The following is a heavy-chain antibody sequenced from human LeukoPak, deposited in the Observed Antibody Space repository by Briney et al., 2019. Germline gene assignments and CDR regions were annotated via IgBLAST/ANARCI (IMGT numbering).Heavy chain of an antibody. CDR3: AKVRSGSANWALRIFDN. Sequence: GGSLRLSCAVSGFAFGSEAMSWVRQSPTRGLEWVASISPGGGTTYYADYVKGRFTISRDNSNNTLYVQMNRLRAEDTAVYYCAKVRSGSANWALRIFDNWGQGTLVTVSS. CDR1: GFAFGSEA. V-gene: IGHV3-23*01. CDR2: ISPGGGTT. J-gene: IGHJ4*02. D-gene: IGHD1-1*01.